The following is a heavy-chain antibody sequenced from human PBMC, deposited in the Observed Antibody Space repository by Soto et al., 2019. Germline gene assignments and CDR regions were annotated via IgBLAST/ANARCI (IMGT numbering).Heavy chain of an antibody. V-gene: IGHV1-18*01. CDR1: GYTFPSNG. Sequence: ASVKLSCKASGYTFPSNGISSVRQAHGQRPEWMGWISPKSGYTNYAQKFQGRVTMTRDTSTTTAYLEVRSLRSDDTAIYYCARDQVPSGREYEVSSYYFVSRGQGTLVTVSS. D-gene: IGHD3-10*01. CDR3: ARDQVPSGREYEVSSYYFVS. J-gene: IGHJ4*02. CDR2: ISPKSGYT.